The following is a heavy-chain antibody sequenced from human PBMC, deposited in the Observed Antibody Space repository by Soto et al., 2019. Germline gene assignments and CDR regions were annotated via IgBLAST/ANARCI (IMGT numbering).Heavy chain of an antibody. CDR3: ARDPHFSLTFHYYGMDV. CDR1: GYTFTTYY. Sequence: QVQLVQSGAEVKKPGASVKISCKASGYTFTTYYLHWLRQAPGQGLEWMGIINPDTGSTSSAQNFRGRVSVTRDTSTSTVYMELYSLSSEDTAVYYCARDPHFSLTFHYYGMDVWGQGTTVTVSS. CDR2: INPDTGST. V-gene: IGHV1-46*01. J-gene: IGHJ6*02.